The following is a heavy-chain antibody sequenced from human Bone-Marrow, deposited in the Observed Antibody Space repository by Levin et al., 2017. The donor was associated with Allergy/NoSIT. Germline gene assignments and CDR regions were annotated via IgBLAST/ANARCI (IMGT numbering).Heavy chain of an antibody. V-gene: IGHV3-7*01. CDR3: AKDATHFYGHDRSHY. Sequence: SCAASGFTFSSSWMTWVRQAPGKGLEWVANIKEDGSEKYYLDSVKGRFTISRDNAKNSLYLQMNSLRAEDTAVYYCAKDATHFYGHDRSHYWGQGTLVTVSS. D-gene: IGHD2-15*01. CDR2: IKEDGSEK. CDR1: GFTFSSSW. J-gene: IGHJ4*02.